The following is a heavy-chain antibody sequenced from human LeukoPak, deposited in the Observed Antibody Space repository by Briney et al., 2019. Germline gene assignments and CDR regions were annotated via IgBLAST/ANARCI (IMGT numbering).Heavy chain of an antibody. CDR1: GDSISSGGYY. Sequence: PSETLSLTCTVSGDSISSGGYYWSWIRPHPGKGLEWIGYIYYSGNTYYKPSLKSRVTISVDMANNQISLKLSSVSAADTPAYYCARVRRLGVQWEWLLDAFEPWGEGILVTV. CDR2: IYYSGNT. J-gene: IGHJ5*02. CDR3: ARVRRLGVQWEWLLDAFEP. V-gene: IGHV4-31*03. D-gene: IGHD3-3*01.